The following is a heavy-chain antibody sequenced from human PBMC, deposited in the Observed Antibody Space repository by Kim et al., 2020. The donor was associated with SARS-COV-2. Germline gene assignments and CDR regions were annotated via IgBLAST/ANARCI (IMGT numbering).Heavy chain of an antibody. Sequence: SRVTISVDTSKNQFSLKLSSVTAADTAVYYCARDKGAAAGPPNYYYGMDVWGQGTTVTVSS. CDR3: ARDKGAAAGPPNYYYGMDV. J-gene: IGHJ6*02. V-gene: IGHV4-39*07. D-gene: IGHD6-13*01.